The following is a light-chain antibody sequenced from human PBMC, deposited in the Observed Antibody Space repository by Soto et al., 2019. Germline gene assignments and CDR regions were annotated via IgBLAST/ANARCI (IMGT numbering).Light chain of an antibody. CDR1: QSVSSN. CDR3: QQYNNWVLLT. Sequence: EIVMTQSPATLSVSPGERATLSCRASQSVSSNLAWYQQKPGQAPRLLIYGASTRATGIPARFSGSGSGTEFTLTISSPQSEDFAVYYCQQYNNWVLLTFGGGTKVEIK. J-gene: IGKJ4*01. V-gene: IGKV3-15*01. CDR2: GAS.